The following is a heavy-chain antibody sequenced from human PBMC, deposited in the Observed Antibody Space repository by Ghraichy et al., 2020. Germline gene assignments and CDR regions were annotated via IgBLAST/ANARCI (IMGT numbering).Heavy chain of an antibody. CDR1: GGSISSYY. J-gene: IGHJ4*02. Sequence: SETLSLTCTVSGGSISSYYWSWIRQPPGKGLEWIGYIYYSGSTNYNPSLKSRVTISVDTSKNQFSLKLSSVTAADTAVYYCAREVDDSSGSYYFDYWGQGTLVTVSS. V-gene: IGHV4-59*01. CDR2: IYYSGST. D-gene: IGHD3-22*01. CDR3: AREVDDSSGSYYFDY.